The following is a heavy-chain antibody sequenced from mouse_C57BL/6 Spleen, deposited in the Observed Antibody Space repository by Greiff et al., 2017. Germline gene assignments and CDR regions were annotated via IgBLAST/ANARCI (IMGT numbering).Heavy chain of an antibody. CDR1: GFTFSDYG. CDR2: ISSGSSTI. J-gene: IGHJ1*03. Sequence: EVKVEESGGGLVKPGGSLKLSCAASGFTFSDYGMHWVRQAPEKGLEWVAYISSGSSTIYYADTVKGRFTISRDNAKNTLFLQMTSLRSEDTAMYYCARGGNYVWYFDVWGTGTTVTVSS. D-gene: IGHD2-1*01. CDR3: ARGGNYVWYFDV. V-gene: IGHV5-17*01.